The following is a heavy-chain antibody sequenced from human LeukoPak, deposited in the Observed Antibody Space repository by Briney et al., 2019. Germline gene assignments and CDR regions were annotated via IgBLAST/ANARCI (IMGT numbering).Heavy chain of an antibody. Sequence: GESLKISCKGSGYSFTTNWIGWVRQVPGKGLEWMAIIYPGDSDTRYSPSFQGQVTISADKSISTAYLQWNTLKASDTAMYYCATPTLGTIGEYLFDFWGQGTLVTVSS. J-gene: IGHJ4*02. V-gene: IGHV5-51*01. CDR2: IYPGDSDT. D-gene: IGHD1-7*01. CDR3: ATPTLGTIGEYLFDF. CDR1: GYSFTTNW.